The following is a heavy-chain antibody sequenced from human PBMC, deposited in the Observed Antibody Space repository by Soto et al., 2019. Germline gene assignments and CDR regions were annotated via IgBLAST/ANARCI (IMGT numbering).Heavy chain of an antibody. CDR1: GGSISSGGYY. J-gene: IGHJ5*02. V-gene: IGHV4-31*03. D-gene: IGHD2-8*01. CDR2: IYYSGST. CDR3: ARGVSSCFFKGRGWFDP. Sequence: PSETLSLTCTVSGGSISSGGYYWSWIRQHPGKGLEWIGYIYYSGSTYYNPSLKSRVTISVDTSKNQFSLKLSSVTAADTAVYYCARGVSSCFFKGRGWFDPCSQGSLDTVSA.